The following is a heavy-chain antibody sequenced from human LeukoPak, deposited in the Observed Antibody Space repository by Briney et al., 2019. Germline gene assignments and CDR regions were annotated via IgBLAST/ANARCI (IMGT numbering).Heavy chain of an antibody. Sequence: SETLSLTCAVYGGSFSGYYWSWIRQPPGRGLEWIGEINHSGSTNYNPSLKSRVTISVDTSKNQFSLKLSSVTAADTAVYYCATRSGAAWELPDWGQGTLVTVSS. CDR2: INHSGST. V-gene: IGHV4-34*01. CDR1: GGSFSGYY. CDR3: ATRSGAAWELPD. J-gene: IGHJ4*02. D-gene: IGHD1-26*01.